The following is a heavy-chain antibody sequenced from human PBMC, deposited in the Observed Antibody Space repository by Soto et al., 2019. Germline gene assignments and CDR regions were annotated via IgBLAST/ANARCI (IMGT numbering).Heavy chain of an antibody. Sequence: QTQLVQSGPEVKKPGTSVKVSCKASGFTFSSSAIQWVRQARGQRLAWIGWIVVGSGNTKYAQKFQERRTMTRDMSTSTDYRELSRLRFEDTAVYYCAADMAPTYMYNRFDPWGQGTLVTVSS. J-gene: IGHJ5*02. CDR1: GFTFSSSA. V-gene: IGHV1-58*02. D-gene: IGHD1-1*01. CDR2: IVVGSGNT. CDR3: AADMAPTYMYNRFDP.